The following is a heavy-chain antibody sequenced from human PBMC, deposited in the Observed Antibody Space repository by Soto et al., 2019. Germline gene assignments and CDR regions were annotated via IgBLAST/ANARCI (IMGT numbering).Heavy chain of an antibody. CDR2: IKQDGSEK. CDR1: GFTFSSYW. D-gene: IGHD3-9*01. CDR3: ARTTSYDILTGYLDAFDI. V-gene: IGHV3-7*01. Sequence: EVPLVESGGGLVQPGGSLRLSCAASGFTFSSYWMSWVRQAPGKGLEWVANIKQDGSEKYYVDSVKGRFTISRDNAKNSLYLQMNSLRAEDTAVYYCARTTSYDILTGYLDAFDIWGQGTMVTVSS. J-gene: IGHJ3*02.